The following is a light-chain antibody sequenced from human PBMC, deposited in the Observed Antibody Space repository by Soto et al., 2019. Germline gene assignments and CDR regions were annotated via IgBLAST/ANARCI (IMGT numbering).Light chain of an antibody. V-gene: IGKV1-9*01. J-gene: IGKJ1*01. CDR3: QHLNSYPS. CDR2: AAS. Sequence: IQLTQSPSSLSASVGDRVSITCRASQGVSSYLAWYREKPGKAPELLIYAASTLQSGVPSRFNGSGSGTDFTLTISSLQPEDFATYYCQHLNSYPSFGQGTKVEI. CDR1: QGVSSY.